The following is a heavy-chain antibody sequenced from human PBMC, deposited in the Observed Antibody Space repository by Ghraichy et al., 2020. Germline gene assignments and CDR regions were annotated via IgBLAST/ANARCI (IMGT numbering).Heavy chain of an antibody. CDR3: AKLFPRIVVVPAAGMVV. Sequence: LSLTCAASRFNFSNYAMTWVRQAPGKGLEWVSAISGSGGSTYYADSGKGRFTISRDNSKNTLYLQMNSLRAEDTAVYYCAKLFPRIVVVPAAGMVVWGQGTTVTVSS. J-gene: IGHJ6*02. CDR2: ISGSGGST. V-gene: IGHV3-23*01. D-gene: IGHD2-2*01. CDR1: RFNFSNYA.